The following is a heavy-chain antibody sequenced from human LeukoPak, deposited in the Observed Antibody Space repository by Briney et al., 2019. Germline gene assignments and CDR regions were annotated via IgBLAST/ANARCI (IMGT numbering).Heavy chain of an antibody. CDR1: GYTFTSYY. V-gene: IGHV1-46*01. Sequence: ASVKVSCKASGYTFTSYYMHWVRQAPGQGLEWMGIINPSGGSTSYAQKFQGRVTMTRDTSTSTVYMELSSLRSEDTAVYYCARDPDNTYYDILTGYLGPEFDPWGQGTLVTVSS. J-gene: IGHJ5*02. CDR2: INPSGGST. D-gene: IGHD3-9*01. CDR3: ARDPDNTYYDILTGYLGPEFDP.